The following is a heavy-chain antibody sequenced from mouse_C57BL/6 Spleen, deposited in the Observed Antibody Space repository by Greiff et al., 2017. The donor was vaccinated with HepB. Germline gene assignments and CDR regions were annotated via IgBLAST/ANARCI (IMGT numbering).Heavy chain of an antibody. V-gene: IGHV1-55*01. D-gene: IGHD1-1*01. CDR1: GYTFTSYW. J-gene: IGHJ3*01. CDR3: ARANCITTVKTWFAY. CDR2: IYPGSGST. Sequence: QVQLQQPGAELVKPGASVKMSCKASGYTFTSYWITWVKQRPGQGLEWIGDIYPGSGSTNYNEKFKSKATLTVDKSSSTAYMQRSSLTSEDSAVYYCARANCITTVKTWFAYWGQGTLVTVSA.